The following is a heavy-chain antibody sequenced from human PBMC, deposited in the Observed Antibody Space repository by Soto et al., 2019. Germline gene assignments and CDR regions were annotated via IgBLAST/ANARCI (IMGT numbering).Heavy chain of an antibody. CDR1: GGSINSGGYY. D-gene: IGHD6-19*01. J-gene: IGHJ4*02. CDR2: IYYSGTT. Sequence: SETLSLTCTVSGGSINSGGYYWSWIRQHPGKGLEWVGYIYYSGTTYYNPSLQSRLTISRDTSKNQFSLKLSSVTAADTAVYYCARGPRSGWHDYWGQGTLVTVSS. V-gene: IGHV4-31*03. CDR3: ARGPRSGWHDY.